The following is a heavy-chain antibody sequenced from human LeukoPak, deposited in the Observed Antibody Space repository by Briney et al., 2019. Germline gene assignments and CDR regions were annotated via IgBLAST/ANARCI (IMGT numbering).Heavy chain of an antibody. CDR3: ARALEYYYDSSGYYYDY. V-gene: IGHV3-7*01. J-gene: IGHJ4*02. CDR1: GFTFSSYS. D-gene: IGHD3-22*01. CDR2: IKQDGSEK. Sequence: GGSLRLSCAASGFTFSSYSMNWVRQAPGKGLEWVANIKQDGSEKYYVDSVKGRFTISGDNAKNSLYLQMNSLRAEDTAVYYCARALEYYYDSSGYYYDYWGQGTLVTVSS.